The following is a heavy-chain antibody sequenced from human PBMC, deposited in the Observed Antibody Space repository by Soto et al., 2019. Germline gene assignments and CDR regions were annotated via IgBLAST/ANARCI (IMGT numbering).Heavy chain of an antibody. D-gene: IGHD5-12*01. CDR3: AREMVVATIDYFDY. CDR1: GGSISSNY. Sequence: SETLSLTCTVSGGSISSNYWSWIRRPPGKGLEWIGFIYYSGSTNYNPSLKSRVTISVDTSKNQFSLKLSSVTAADTAVYYCAREMVVATIDYFDYWGQGTLVTVSS. V-gene: IGHV4-59*01. J-gene: IGHJ4*02. CDR2: IYYSGST.